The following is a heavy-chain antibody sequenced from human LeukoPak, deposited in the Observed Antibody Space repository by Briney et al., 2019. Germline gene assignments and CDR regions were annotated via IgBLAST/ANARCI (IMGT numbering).Heavy chain of an antibody. V-gene: IGHV4-34*01. D-gene: IGHD3-10*01. J-gene: IGHJ4*02. CDR3: ARSNMVRGVRALDY. CDR1: GGSFSGYY. CDR2: INHSGST. Sequence: SETLSLTRAVYGGSFSGYYWSWIRQPPGKGLEWIGEINHSGSTNYNPSLKSRVTISVDTSKNQFSLKLSSVTAADTAVYYCARSNMVRGVRALDYWGQGTLVTVSS.